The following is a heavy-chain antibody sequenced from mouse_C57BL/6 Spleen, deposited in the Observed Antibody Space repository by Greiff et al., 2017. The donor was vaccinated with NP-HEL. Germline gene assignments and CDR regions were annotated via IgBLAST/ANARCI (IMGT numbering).Heavy chain of an antibody. Sequence: EVQVVESGPELVKPGASVKISCKASGYAFSSSWMNWVKQSNGKSLEWIGVINPNYGTTSYNQKFKGKATLTVDQSSSTAYMQLNSLTSEDSAVYYCARQLSGAMDYWGQGTSVTVSS. CDR2: INPNYGTT. CDR1: GYAFSSSW. J-gene: IGHJ4*01. V-gene: IGHV1-39*01. CDR3: ARQLSGAMDY. D-gene: IGHD3-3*01.